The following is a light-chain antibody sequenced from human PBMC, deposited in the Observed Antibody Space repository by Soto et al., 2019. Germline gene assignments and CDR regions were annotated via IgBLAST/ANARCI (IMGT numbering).Light chain of an antibody. CDR3: QQSYSTPPIT. CDR1: QSISIY. CDR2: GAS. V-gene: IGKV1-39*01. J-gene: IGKJ5*01. Sequence: DIQLTQSPSSLSASVGDRVTITCRASQSISIYLNWYQQKPGKAPKVLIYGASSLQSGVPSRFSGSGSGTDFTLTISSLQPEDFATYYCQQSYSTPPITFGQGTRLEIK.